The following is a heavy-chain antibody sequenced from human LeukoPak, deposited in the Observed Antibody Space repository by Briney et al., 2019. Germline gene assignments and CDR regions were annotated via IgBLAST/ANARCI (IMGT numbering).Heavy chain of an antibody. CDR3: ATSEYDSGRYWDY. CDR2: IYYSGST. J-gene: IGHJ4*02. V-gene: IGHV4-31*03. CDR1: GGSIRSGGYY. Sequence: TSQTLSLTCTVSGGSIRSGGYYWSWIRQHPGKGLEWIGYIYYSGSTYYNPSLKSRVTISVDTSKNQFSLKLSSVTAADTAVYYCATSEYDSGRYWDYWGQGTLVTVSS. D-gene: IGHD3-22*01.